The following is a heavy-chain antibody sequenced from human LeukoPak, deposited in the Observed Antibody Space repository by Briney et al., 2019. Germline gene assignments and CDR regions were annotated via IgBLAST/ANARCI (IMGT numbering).Heavy chain of an antibody. D-gene: IGHD3-10*01. CDR2: INHSGST. CDR3: ARGFDYYGSGSYYNPKSSFDY. V-gene: IGHV4-34*01. Sequence: SETLSLTCAVYGGSFSCYYWSWIRQPPGKGLEWIGEINHSGSTNYNPSLESRVTISVDTSKNQFSLKLSSVTAADTAVYYCARGFDYYGSGSYYNPKSSFDYWGQGTLVSVSS. J-gene: IGHJ4*02. CDR1: GGSFSCYY.